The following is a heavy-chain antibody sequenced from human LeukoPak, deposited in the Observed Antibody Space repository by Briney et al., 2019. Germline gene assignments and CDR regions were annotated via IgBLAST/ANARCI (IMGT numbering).Heavy chain of an antibody. V-gene: IGHV1-24*01. Sequence: ASVKVSCKVSGYTLTELSMHWVRQAPGKGLEWMGGFDPEDGETIYAQKFQGRVTMTEDTSTDTAYMELSSLRSEDTAVYYCATQLLFRRLRLGAFDIWGQGTMVTVSS. CDR3: ATQLLFRRLRLGAFDI. CDR1: GYTLTELS. J-gene: IGHJ3*02. D-gene: IGHD2-2*01. CDR2: FDPEDGET.